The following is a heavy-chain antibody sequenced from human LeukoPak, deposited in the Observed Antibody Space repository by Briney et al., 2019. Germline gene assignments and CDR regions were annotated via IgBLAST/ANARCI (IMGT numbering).Heavy chain of an antibody. J-gene: IGHJ5*02. CDR1: GGSISSSSYY. D-gene: IGHD3-10*01. V-gene: IGHV4-39*01. Sequence: SETLSLTCTVSGGSISSSSYYWGWIRQPPGKGLEWIGTIYYTGTTYYNPSLKSRLTISVDTSKNQFSLKLTSVTAADTAVYYCARHDYYGSLNWFDPWGQGTLITVSS. CDR2: IYYTGTT. CDR3: ARHDYYGSLNWFDP.